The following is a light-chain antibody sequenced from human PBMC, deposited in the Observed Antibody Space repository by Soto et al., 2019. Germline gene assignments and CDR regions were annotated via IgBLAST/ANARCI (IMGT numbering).Light chain of an antibody. CDR1: SSDVGGYNY. CDR2: EVS. V-gene: IGLV2-8*01. Sequence: QSALTQPPSASGSPGQSVTISCTGTSSDVGGYNYVSWYQQHPGKAPKLMISEVSKRPSGVPDRFSGSKSGNTASLTVSGLQAEDEADYYFSSYAGSNNLGVFGTGTKLTVL. CDR3: SSYAGSNNLGV. J-gene: IGLJ1*01.